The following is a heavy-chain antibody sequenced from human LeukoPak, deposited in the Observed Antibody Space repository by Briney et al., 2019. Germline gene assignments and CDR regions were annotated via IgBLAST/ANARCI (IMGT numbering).Heavy chain of an antibody. CDR3: TRVIRLSGGRYYFDY. V-gene: IGHV3-49*04. Sequence: PGRSLRLSCTASGFNLGGYAMSWVRQAPGKGLEWVGFIRSKSYSGTTEYAASVKGRFTVSRDDSKSVAYLQMNSLTTEDTAVYYCTRVIRLSGGRYYFDYWGQGTLVTVSS. CDR2: IRSKSYSGTT. D-gene: IGHD2-21*01. CDR1: GFNLGGYA. J-gene: IGHJ4*02.